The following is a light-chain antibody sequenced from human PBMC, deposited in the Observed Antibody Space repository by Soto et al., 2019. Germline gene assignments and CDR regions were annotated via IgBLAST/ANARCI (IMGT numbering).Light chain of an antibody. CDR3: QQYNNWPPWT. J-gene: IGKJ1*01. CDR2: AAS. V-gene: IGKV3-15*01. CDR1: QSVSSN. Sequence: EIVMTQSPATLSVSPGERATLSCRASQSVSSNLAWYQQKPGQAPRLLIYAASTRATGIPVRFSGSGSGTEFTLTISSLQSEDFAVYYCQQYNNWPPWTFGQGTKVEIK.